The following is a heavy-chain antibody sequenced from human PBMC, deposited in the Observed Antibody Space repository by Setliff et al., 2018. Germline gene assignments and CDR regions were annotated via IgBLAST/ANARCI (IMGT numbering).Heavy chain of an antibody. CDR3: ARVSLPAAIVRFDS. V-gene: IGHV1-18*01. CDR1: DYTFLSYG. CDR2: ISAYTGKT. Sequence: GASVKVSCKAADYTFLSYGLSWVRQAPGQGLEWMGWISAYTGKTDYAQNFQGRVTMTTDTSTSTAYMELRSLRSDDTAIYYCARVSLPAAIVRFDSWSQGTLVTVSS. D-gene: IGHD2-2*01. J-gene: IGHJ4*02.